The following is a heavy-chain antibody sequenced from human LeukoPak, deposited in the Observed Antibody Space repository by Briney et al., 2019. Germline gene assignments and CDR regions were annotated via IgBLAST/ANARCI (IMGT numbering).Heavy chain of an antibody. Sequence: ASVKVSCKASGYTFTGYYMHWVRQAPGQGLEWMGWINPNSGGTNYAQKFQGRVTMTRDTSISTAYMELSRLRSDDTAVYYCARDLTLRVVVPAYWGQGTLVTVPS. CDR1: GYTFTGYY. CDR3: ARDLTLRVVVPAY. V-gene: IGHV1-2*02. D-gene: IGHD2-2*01. J-gene: IGHJ4*02. CDR2: INPNSGGT.